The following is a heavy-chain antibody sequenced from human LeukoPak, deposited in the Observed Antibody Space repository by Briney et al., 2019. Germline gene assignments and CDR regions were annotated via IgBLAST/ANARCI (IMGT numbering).Heavy chain of an antibody. CDR1: GFTFSSY. CDR2: ISSTSSYI. J-gene: IGHJ4*02. V-gene: IGHV3-21*01. D-gene: IGHD3-9*01. CDR3: ARDRLHYDSLTGYPAD. Sequence: PGGSLRLSCAASGFTFSSYMNWVRQAPGKGLEWVSSISSTSSYIYYADSVKGRFTISRDNVKNSLYLQMNSLRADDTAVYYCARDRLHYDSLTGYPADWGQGTLVTVSS.